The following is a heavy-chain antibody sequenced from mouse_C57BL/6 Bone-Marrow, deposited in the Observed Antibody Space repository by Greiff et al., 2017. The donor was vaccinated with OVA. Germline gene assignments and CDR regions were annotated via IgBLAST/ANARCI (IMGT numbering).Heavy chain of an antibody. CDR1: GYTFTSYW. Sequence: QVQLKQPGAELVKPGASVKMSCKASGYTFTSYWITWVKQRPGQGLEWIGDIYPGSGSTNYNEKFKSKATLTVDTSSSTAYMQLSSLTSEDSAVYYCASYYYGSSYPYYFDYWGQGTTLTVSS. CDR2: IYPGSGST. V-gene: IGHV1-55*01. J-gene: IGHJ2*01. D-gene: IGHD1-1*01. CDR3: ASYYYGSSYPYYFDY.